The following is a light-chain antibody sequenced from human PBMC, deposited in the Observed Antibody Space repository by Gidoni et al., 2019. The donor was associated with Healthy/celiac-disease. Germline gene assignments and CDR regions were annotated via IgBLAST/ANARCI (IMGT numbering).Light chain of an antibody. CDR3: AAWDDSLSGWV. J-gene: IGLJ3*02. CDR1: SSNIGSNY. Sequence: QSVLTQPPSASGTPGQRVTISCSGSSSNIGSNYVYWYQQLLGTAPKLLIYSNNQRPSGVPDRFSGSKSGTSASLAISGLRSEDEADYYCAAWDDSLSGWVFGGGTKLTVL. CDR2: SNN. V-gene: IGLV1-47*02.